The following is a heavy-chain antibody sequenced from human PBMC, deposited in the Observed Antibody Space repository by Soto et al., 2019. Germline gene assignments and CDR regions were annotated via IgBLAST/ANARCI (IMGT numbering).Heavy chain of an antibody. V-gene: IGHV1-18*04. CDR1: GYTFTSYC. D-gene: IGHD5-18*01. CDR2: ISPYNGNT. CDR3: ARDRDTAMVSVWFPP. Sequence: ASVKVSCTSSGYTFTSYCISWVRQAPGQVLEVIVWISPYNGNTNYAQSLQGRVTMTTDTSTSTAYMELRSLRSDDTAVYYCARDRDTAMVSVWFPPWGQGTLVTVSS. J-gene: IGHJ5*02.